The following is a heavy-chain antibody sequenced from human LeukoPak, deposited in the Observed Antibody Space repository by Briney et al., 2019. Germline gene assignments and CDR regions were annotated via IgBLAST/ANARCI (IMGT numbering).Heavy chain of an antibody. V-gene: IGHV1-69*05. CDR2: IIPIFGTA. D-gene: IGHD6-13*01. CDR3: ARVQSAAGTMSHWFDP. Sequence: ASVKVSCKASGGTFSSYAISWVRQAPGQGLEWKGGIIPIFGTANYAQKFQGRVTITTDESTSTAYMELSSLRSEDTAVYYCARVQSAAGTMSHWFDPWGQGTLVTVSS. CDR1: GGTFSSYA. J-gene: IGHJ5*02.